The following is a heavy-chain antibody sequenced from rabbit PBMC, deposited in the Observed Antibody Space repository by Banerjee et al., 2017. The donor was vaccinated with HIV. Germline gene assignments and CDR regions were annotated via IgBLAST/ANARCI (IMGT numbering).Heavy chain of an antibody. V-gene: IGHV1S40*01. Sequence: GFSFSSNDYICWVRQAPGKGLEWIACTAGGRSSFTYYASWAKGRFTISKASSTTVTLQMTSLTAADTATYFCARDTATSFSTYGMDLWGPGTLVTVS. D-gene: IGHD1-1*01. CDR2: TAGGRSSFT. CDR3: ARDTATSFSTYGMDL. CDR1: GFSFSSNDY. J-gene: IGHJ6*01.